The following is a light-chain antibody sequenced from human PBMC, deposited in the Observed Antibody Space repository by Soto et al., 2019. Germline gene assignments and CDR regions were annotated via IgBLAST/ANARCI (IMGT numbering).Light chain of an antibody. V-gene: IGKV1-5*03. CDR3: QQYNIFTYT. Sequence: DIQMTQSPSTLSASVGDRVTITCRASQSVSTWLAWYQQKPGKSPKLLIYKTSTLDSGVPSRFSASGSGTEFTLTVSSLQPDDFATYYCQQYNIFTYTFGQGTKLEIK. CDR2: KTS. J-gene: IGKJ2*01. CDR1: QSVSTW.